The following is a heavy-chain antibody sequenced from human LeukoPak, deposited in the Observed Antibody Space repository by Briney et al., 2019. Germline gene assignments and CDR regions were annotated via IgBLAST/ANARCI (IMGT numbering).Heavy chain of an antibody. Sequence: ASVKVSCKASGYTFTDYYMHWVRQAPGQGFEWMGWINPNAGDTNYAQKFQGRVTMTRDTSISTAHMEVSRLRSDDTAVYYCARANFLYCSSTTCLIDYWGQGSLVTVSS. CDR2: INPNAGDT. D-gene: IGHD2-2*01. J-gene: IGHJ4*02. V-gene: IGHV1-2*02. CDR1: GYTFTDYY. CDR3: ARANFLYCSSTTCLIDY.